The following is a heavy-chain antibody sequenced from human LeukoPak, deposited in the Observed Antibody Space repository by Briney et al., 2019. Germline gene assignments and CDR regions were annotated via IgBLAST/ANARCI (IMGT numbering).Heavy chain of an antibody. CDR1: GFTFSSYA. J-gene: IGHJ4*02. D-gene: IGHD3-16*02. V-gene: IGHV3-23*01. Sequence: GGSLRLSCAASGFTFSSYAMSWVRQAPGKGLEWVSAISASGGSTYYADSVKGRFTISRDNSKNTLYLQMNSLRAEDTAVYYCAKSIPQYDYVWGSYRYNFDYWGQGTLVTVSS. CDR2: ISASGGST. CDR3: AKSIPQYDYVWGSYRYNFDY.